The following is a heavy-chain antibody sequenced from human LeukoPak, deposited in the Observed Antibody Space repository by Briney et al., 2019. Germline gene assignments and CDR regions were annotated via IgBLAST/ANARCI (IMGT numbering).Heavy chain of an antibody. D-gene: IGHD3-16*02. CDR3: GRAYQPLGGLSFPDQ. J-gene: IGHJ5*02. CDR1: GYTFTSYA. CDR2: INTNTGNP. V-gene: IGHV7-4-1*02. Sequence: ASVKVSCKASGYTFTSYAMNWVRQAPGQGLEWMGWINTNTGNPTYAQGFTGRFVFSLDTSVSTTCLQISSLKAEDPAVYYCGRAYQPLGGLSFPDQWGQGTLVTVSS.